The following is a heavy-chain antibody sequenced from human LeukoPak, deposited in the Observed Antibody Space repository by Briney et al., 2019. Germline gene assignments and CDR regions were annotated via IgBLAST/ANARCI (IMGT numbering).Heavy chain of an antibody. CDR1: GYTFTSYY. D-gene: IGHD1-26*01. V-gene: IGHV1-46*01. J-gene: IGHJ4*02. CDR3: ATVSDTYQGAIFS. CDR2: INPSGGST. Sequence: GASVKVSCKASGYTFTSYYMHWVRQAPGQGLEWMGIINPSGGSTSYAQKFQGRVAMTRDMSTSTVYMELSSLRSEDTAVYYCATVSDTYQGAIFSWGQGTLVTVSS.